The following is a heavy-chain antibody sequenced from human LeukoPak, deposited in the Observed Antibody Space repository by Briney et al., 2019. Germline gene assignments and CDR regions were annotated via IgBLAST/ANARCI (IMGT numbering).Heavy chain of an antibody. CDR1: GFIFDSAW. J-gene: IGHJ4*02. CDR2: ISGSAGST. D-gene: IGHD2-2*01. Sequence: GGSLRLSCVASGFIFDSAWMSWVRQAPGKGLEWVSVISGSAGSTYYALSVKGRITISRDNSKNTLYLQMNSLRADDTALYYCAKGTLGSCSGAACYEFDNWGQGTLVTVSS. V-gene: IGHV3-23*01. CDR3: AKGTLGSCSGAACYEFDN.